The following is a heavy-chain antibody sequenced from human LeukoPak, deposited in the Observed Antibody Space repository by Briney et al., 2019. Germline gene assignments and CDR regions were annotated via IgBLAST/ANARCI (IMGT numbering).Heavy chain of an antibody. J-gene: IGHJ4*02. CDR1: GFTFSSYS. CDR3: ARGNSGYDLGLNLDN. D-gene: IGHD5-12*01. Sequence: GGSLRLSCAASGFTFSSYSMNWVRQAPGKGLEWVSFISSSSSYIYYADSVKGRFTISRDNAKNSLYLQMNSLRAEDTAVYYCARGNSGYDLGLNLDNWGQGTLVTVSS. V-gene: IGHV3-21*01. CDR2: ISSSSSYI.